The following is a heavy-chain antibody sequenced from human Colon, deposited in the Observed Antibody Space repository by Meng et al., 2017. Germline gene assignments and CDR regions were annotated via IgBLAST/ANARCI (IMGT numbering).Heavy chain of an antibody. J-gene: IGHJ4*02. D-gene: IGHD6-19*01. CDR3: ARDQKDSSGRNFDY. Sequence: SGPVPLTPSPSLTLTVSVLGVSCSGYDWTWIRQPAGKGLEWIGRIYFSGSTNYNPSLKSRVTMSVDTSKNQFSLNLNSVTAADTAVYYCARDQKDSSGRNFDYWGQGTLVTVSS. CDR1: GVSCSGYD. CDR2: IYFSGST. V-gene: IGHV4-4*07.